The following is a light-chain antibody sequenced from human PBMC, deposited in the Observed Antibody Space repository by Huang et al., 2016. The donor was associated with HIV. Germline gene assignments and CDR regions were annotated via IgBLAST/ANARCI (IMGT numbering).Light chain of an antibody. Sequence: IVLTQSPATLSLSPGERATLTCGASQSVRNNYLAWYQQKPVLAPRLRIYDAHVRATGIPDRCSGSGSGKDFTLTISRLEPEDFAMYYCQQYSTSSYTFGQGTKVDI. CDR3: QQYSTSSYT. J-gene: IGKJ2*01. CDR1: QSVRNNY. CDR2: DAH. V-gene: IGKV3D-20*01.